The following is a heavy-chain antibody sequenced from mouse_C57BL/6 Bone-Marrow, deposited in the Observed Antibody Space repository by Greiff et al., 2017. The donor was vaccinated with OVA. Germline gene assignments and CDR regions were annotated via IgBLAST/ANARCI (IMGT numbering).Heavy chain of an antibody. D-gene: IGHD2-4*01. CDR1: GYTFTSYW. CDR2: IHPNSGST. V-gene: IGHV1-64*01. J-gene: IGHJ4*01. Sequence: QVQLQQPGAELVKPGASVKLSCKASGYTFTSYWMHWVKQRPGQGLEWIGMIHPNSGSTNYNEKFKSKATLTVDKSSSTAYMQLSSLTSEDSVVYYCARPYDYDRDYYAMDYWGQGTSVTVSS. CDR3: ARPYDYDRDYYAMDY.